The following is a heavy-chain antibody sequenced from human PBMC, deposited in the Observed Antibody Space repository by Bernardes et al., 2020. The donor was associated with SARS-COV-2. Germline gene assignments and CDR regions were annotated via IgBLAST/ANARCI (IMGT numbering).Heavy chain of an antibody. V-gene: IGHV6-1*01. CDR2: TYYRSKWYN. CDR3: TRDQDGLDV. CDR1: GDSVSSNRAA. Sequence: SHSCAIGGDSVSSNRAAWNWIRQSPSRGLEWLGRTYYRSKWYNDYAESVKSRIIINPDTSKNQFSLQLNSVTPEDTAVYYCTRDQDGLDVWGQGTTVTVSS. J-gene: IGHJ6*02.